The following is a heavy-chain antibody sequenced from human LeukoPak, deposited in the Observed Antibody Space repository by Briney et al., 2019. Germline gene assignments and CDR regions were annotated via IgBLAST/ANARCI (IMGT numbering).Heavy chain of an antibody. CDR2: IYYTGSTT. J-gene: IGHJ4*02. Sequence: KASETLPLTCTVSGGSISSEGYYWSWIRQHPGKGLEWIGFIYYTGSTTYYNASLKSRVTISVDTSKNQFSLKLSSVTAADTAVYYCARNWAFTLGGVIVMTPPDYWGQGTLVTVSS. D-gene: IGHD3-16*02. CDR1: GGSISSEGYY. V-gene: IGHV4-31*03. CDR3: ARNWAFTLGGVIVMTPPDY.